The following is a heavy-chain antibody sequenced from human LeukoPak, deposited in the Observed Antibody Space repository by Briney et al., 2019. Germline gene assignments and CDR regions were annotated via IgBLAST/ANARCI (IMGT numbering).Heavy chain of an antibody. Sequence: PGGSLRLSCAASGFTVSSNYMSWVRQAPGKGLEWVSVIYSGGSTYYADSVKGRFTISRDSSKNTLYLQMNSLRAEDTAVYYCAGEGGSGSYYPPLGYWGQGTLVTVSS. CDR3: AGEGGSGSYYPPLGY. J-gene: IGHJ4*02. V-gene: IGHV3-66*01. CDR1: GFTVSSNY. CDR2: IYSGGST. D-gene: IGHD3-10*01.